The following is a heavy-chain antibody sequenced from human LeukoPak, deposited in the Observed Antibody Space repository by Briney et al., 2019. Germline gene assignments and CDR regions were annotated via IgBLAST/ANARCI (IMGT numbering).Heavy chain of an antibody. Sequence: GGSLRLSCAASGFTFSTYAMSWVRQAPGKGLEWVSGISGSGDTTYYADSVKGRFAISRDNSKNTLYLQMSSLRADDTAVYYCAKTFIFGGDHFQHWGQGTLVTVFS. V-gene: IGHV3-23*01. J-gene: IGHJ1*01. D-gene: IGHD2-21*02. CDR1: GFTFSTYA. CDR2: ISGSGDTT. CDR3: AKTFIFGGDHFQH.